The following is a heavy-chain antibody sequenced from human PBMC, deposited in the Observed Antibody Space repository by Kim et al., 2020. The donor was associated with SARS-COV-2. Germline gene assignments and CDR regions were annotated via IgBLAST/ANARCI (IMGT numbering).Heavy chain of an antibody. CDR3: GRLHRITIFGVVITTAPHTFWFDP. J-gene: IGHJ5*02. V-gene: IGHV4-39*01. CDR1: GGSISSSSYY. D-gene: IGHD3-3*01. Sequence: SETLSLTCTVSGGSISSSSYYWGWIRQPPGKGLEWIGSIYYSGSTYYNPSLKSRVTISVDTSKNQFSLKLSSVTAADTAVYYCGRLHRITIFGVVITTAPHTFWFDPWGQGTLVTVSS. CDR2: IYYSGST.